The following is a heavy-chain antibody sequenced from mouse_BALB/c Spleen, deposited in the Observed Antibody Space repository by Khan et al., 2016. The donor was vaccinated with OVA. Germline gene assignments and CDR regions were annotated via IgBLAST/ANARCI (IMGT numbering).Heavy chain of an antibody. D-gene: IGHD2-4*01. V-gene: IGHV2-9*02. Sequence: VQLVETGPGLVAPSQTLSITCTVSGFSLNNYGVHWVRQPPGKGLEWLGVIWTGGIPTYNSTVMSGLTISNNNSTSQVFLKLNRLQTDDTAIYYCARSYDYVVGGFAYWGQGTLVTVSA. CDR3: ARSYDYVVGGFAY. J-gene: IGHJ3*01. CDR1: GFSLNNYG. CDR2: IWTGGIP.